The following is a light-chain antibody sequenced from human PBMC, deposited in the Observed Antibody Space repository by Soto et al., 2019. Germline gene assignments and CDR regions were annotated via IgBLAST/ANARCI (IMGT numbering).Light chain of an antibody. Sequence: QLVLTQPPSVSGAPGQRVTISCTGSSSNIGAGYDVHWYQHLPGTAPKLLIYGNKNRPPGVPDRFSGSRSGTSASLAITGLQAGDEADYYCQSYDTGLSGARVFGSGTKVTVL. CDR3: QSYDTGLSGARV. CDR1: SSNIGAGYD. CDR2: GNK. V-gene: IGLV1-40*01. J-gene: IGLJ1*01.